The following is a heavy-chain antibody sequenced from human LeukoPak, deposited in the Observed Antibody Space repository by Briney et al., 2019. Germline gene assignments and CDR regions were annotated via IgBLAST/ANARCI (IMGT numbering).Heavy chain of an antibody. J-gene: IGHJ4*02. CDR3: ARDGDGYNYKLDY. D-gene: IGHD5-24*01. CDR1: GFTFSSYV. V-gene: IGHV3-48*04. CDR2: ISNSGGSTI. Sequence: GGSLRLSCAASGFTFSSYVMSWVRQAPGKGLEWVSSISNSGGSTIYYADSVKGRFTISRDNAKNSLYLQMNSLRAEDTAVYYCARDGDGYNYKLDYWGQGTLVTVSS.